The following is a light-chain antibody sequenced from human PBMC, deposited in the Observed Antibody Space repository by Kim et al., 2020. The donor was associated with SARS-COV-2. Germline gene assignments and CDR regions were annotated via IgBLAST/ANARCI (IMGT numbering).Light chain of an antibody. V-gene: IGLV3-19*01. CDR2: GKN. J-gene: IGLJ3*02. CDR1: SLRGYY. Sequence: ALGQTVRITCQGDSLRGYYARWYQPTPGQAPVLVIYGKNNRPSGIPDRFSGSSSANTASLTITGAQAEDEAVYYCNSRDSSNSHWVFGGGTHLTVL. CDR3: NSRDSSNSHWV.